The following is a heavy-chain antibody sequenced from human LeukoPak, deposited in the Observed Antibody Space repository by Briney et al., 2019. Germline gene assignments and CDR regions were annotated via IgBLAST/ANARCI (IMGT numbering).Heavy chain of an antibody. CDR3: ARATILVGAFDI. D-gene: IGHD3-9*01. J-gene: IGHJ3*02. Sequence: SETLSLTCAVSGDSITSGGNSWSWIRQPPGKGLEWIGYIYYNGDTYYNPSLKSRVTISLDTSKTQFSLKLSSVSAADTAVYYCARATILVGAFDIWGQGTMVTVSS. V-gene: IGHV4-30-4*07. CDR1: GDSITSGGNS. CDR2: IYYNGDT.